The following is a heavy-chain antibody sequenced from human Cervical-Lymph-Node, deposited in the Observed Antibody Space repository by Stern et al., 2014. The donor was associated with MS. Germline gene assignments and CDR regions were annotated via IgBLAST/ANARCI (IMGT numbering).Heavy chain of an antibody. V-gene: IGHV3-21*01. D-gene: IGHD2-8*01. Sequence: EVQLVESGGGLVKPGVSLRLSCEAAGFRFRNYDMNWVRQAPGKGLEWLSVISRTSSHTYYADSLKGRFTISRDNAKNSLFLQIDSLRVEDTAVYYCARDGYGTNADYYGFDVWGQGTTVTVSS. CDR3: ARDGYGTNADYYGFDV. CDR2: ISRTSSHT. J-gene: IGHJ6*02. CDR1: GFRFRNYD.